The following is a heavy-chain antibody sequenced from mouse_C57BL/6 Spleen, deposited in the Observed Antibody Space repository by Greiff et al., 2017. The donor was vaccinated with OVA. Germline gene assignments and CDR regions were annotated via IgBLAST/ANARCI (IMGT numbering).Heavy chain of an antibody. CDR3: ARWGDSSGYVGAMDY. J-gene: IGHJ4*01. CDR2: IYPGDGDT. V-gene: IGHV1-82*01. D-gene: IGHD3-2*02. Sequence: VKLVESGPQLVKPGASVKISCKASGYAFSSSWMNWVKQRPGKGLEWIGRIYPGDGDTNYNGKFKGKATLTADKSSSTAYMQLSSLTSEDSAVYFCARWGDSSGYVGAMDYWGQGTSVTVSS. CDR1: GYAFSSSW.